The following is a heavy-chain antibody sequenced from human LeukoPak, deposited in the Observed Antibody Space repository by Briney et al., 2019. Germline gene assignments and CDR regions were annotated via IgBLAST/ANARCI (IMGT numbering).Heavy chain of an antibody. CDR2: IMPILGIA. J-gene: IGHJ4*02. V-gene: IGHV1-69*04. CDR3: ARDEAGDCSSTSCSLGY. Sequence: SVKVPCKASTGIFSSYAISWVRQAPGQGLEWMGRIMPILGIANYAQKFQGRVTITADKSTSTAYMEQSSLRSEDTAVYYCARDEAGDCSSTSCSLGYWGQGTLVTVSS. D-gene: IGHD2-2*01. CDR1: TGIFSSYA.